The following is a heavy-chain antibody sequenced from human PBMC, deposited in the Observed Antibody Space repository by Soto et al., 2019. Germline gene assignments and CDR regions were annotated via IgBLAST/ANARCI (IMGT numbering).Heavy chain of an antibody. D-gene: IGHD3-9*01. CDR1: GFSLSTSGVG. CDR2: IYWDDDK. CDR3: AHTPRVDYDILTGYYNGGWFDP. V-gene: IGHV2-5*02. J-gene: IGHJ5*02. Sequence: QITLKESGPTLVKPTQTLTLTCTFSGFSLSTSGVGVGWIRQPPGKALEWLALIYWDDDKRYSPSLKSRLTIPKDTSKNQVVLTMTNMDPVDTATYYCAHTPRVDYDILTGYYNGGWFDPWGQGTLVTVSS.